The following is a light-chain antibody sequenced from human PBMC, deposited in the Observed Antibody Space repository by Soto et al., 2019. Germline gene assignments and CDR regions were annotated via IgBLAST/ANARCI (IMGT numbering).Light chain of an antibody. Sequence: QSALTQPPSASGSPGQSVTISCTGTSSDVGRYNHVSWYQQHPGKAPKLIIFDVNKRPSGVPDRFSGSKSGNTASLTVSGLQAEDEADYFCSAYAGSIYVFGSRTKVTVL. CDR3: SAYAGSIYV. CDR1: SSDVGRYNH. CDR2: DVN. V-gene: IGLV2-8*01. J-gene: IGLJ1*01.